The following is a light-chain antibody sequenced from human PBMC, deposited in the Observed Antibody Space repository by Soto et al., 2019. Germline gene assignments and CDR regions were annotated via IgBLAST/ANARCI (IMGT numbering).Light chain of an antibody. V-gene: IGKV3-11*01. J-gene: IGKJ5*01. Sequence: EIVLTQSPATLSLSPGERATLSCRASQSVSNFLAWYQQKPGQAPRLLIYDASNRATGIPARFSGSGSGTSFTLTISSLQPEDFATYYCQQLLSYPITFGQGTRLEI. CDR3: QQLLSYPIT. CDR2: DAS. CDR1: QSVSNF.